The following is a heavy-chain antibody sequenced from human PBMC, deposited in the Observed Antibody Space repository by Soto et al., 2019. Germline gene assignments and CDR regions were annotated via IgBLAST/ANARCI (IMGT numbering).Heavy chain of an antibody. CDR2: MNPNSGNT. Sequence: QVQLAQSGAEVKKPGASVKVSCKASGYTFTSYDINWVRQATGQGLEWMGWMNPNSGNTGYAQKFLGRVTMTKDTSTSTAYRELSSLRSEDTAVYYCAGATYLILTGYSFWFDYWGQGTLVSVSS. V-gene: IGHV1-8*01. CDR3: AGATYLILTGYSFWFDY. J-gene: IGHJ5*01. D-gene: IGHD3-9*01. CDR1: GYTFTSYD.